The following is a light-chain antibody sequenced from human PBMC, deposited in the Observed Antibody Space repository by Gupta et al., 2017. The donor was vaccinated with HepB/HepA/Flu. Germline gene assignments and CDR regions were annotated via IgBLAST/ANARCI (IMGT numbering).Light chain of an antibody. CDR1: QSVSSY. J-gene: IGKJ5*01. CDR2: HAS. V-gene: IGKV3-11*01. Sequence: DIVLTQSPATLPLSQGERATLSCRASQSVSSYLAWYQQKPGQAPRLLIYHASNRATGIPARFSGSGSGTDFTLTISSLEPEDFAVYYCQQRSNWPRTFGQGTRLEIK. CDR3: QQRSNWPRT.